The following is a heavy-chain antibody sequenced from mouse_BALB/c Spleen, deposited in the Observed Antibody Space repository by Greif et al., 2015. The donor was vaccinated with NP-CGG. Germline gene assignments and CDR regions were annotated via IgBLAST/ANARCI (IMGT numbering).Heavy chain of an antibody. CDR2: ISNLAYSI. CDR1: GFTFSDYG. V-gene: IGHV5-15*02. D-gene: IGHD2-10*02. CDR3: ARDREYGNSVGFAY. J-gene: IGHJ3*01. Sequence: EVQLVESGGGLVQPGGSRKLSCAASGFTFSDYGMAWVRQAPGKGPEWVAFISNLAYSIYYADTVTGRFTISRENAKNTLYLEMSSLRSEDTAMYYCARDREYGNSVGFAYWGQGTLVTVSA.